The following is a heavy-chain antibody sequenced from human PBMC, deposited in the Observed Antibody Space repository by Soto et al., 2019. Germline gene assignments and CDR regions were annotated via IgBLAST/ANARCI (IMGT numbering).Heavy chain of an antibody. Sequence: QVHLVQSGAEVKKPGASVKVSCKGSGYAFTTYGITWVRQAPGQGLEWKGWISAHNGNTNYAQKLQGRVTVTRDTSTSTAYMELRSLRSDDTAVYYWARGRYGDYWGQGALVTVSS. V-gene: IGHV1-18*01. CDR3: ARGRYGDY. CDR1: GYAFTTYG. J-gene: IGHJ4*02. CDR2: ISAHNGNT. D-gene: IGHD1-1*01.